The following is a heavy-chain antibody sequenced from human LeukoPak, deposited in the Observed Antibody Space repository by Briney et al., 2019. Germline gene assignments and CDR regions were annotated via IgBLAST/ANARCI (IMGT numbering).Heavy chain of an antibody. V-gene: IGHV3-7*04. CDR1: GVTCSSFW. CDR3: ARLRPYSSTWYAYYGMDV. Sequence: PGGSLRLSCVASGVTCSSFWMSWVRQAPGKGLEWVANIKEDGTQTIYVDSVKGRFTMSRDNAKNSLYLQMNSLRAEETAVYYCARLRPYSSTWYAYYGMDVWGQGTTVTVSS. CDR2: IKEDGTQT. D-gene: IGHD6-13*01. J-gene: IGHJ6*02.